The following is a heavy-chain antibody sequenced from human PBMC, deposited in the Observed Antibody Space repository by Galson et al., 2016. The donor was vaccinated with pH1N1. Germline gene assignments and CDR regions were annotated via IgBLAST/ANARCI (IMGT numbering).Heavy chain of an antibody. V-gene: IGHV3-7*01. D-gene: IGHD1-26*01. CDR3: ATEDYYTSLY. CDR1: GFILSDYW. J-gene: IGHJ4*02. CDR2: INQDGSRK. Sequence: SLRLSCAASGFILSDYWMSWVRQAPGKGLEWVAKINQDGSRKYYVDSMKGRCTISRDNAENSLSLQMNSLRVEDTALYYCATEDYYTSLYWGQGILDTVSS.